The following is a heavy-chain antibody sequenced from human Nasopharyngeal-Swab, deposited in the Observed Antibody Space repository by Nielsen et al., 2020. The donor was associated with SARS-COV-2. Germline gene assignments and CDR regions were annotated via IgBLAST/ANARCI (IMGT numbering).Heavy chain of an antibody. V-gene: IGHV3-13*01. CDR2: IGTAGDT. J-gene: IGHJ6*03. Sequence: GESLQISCAASGFTFSSYDMHWVRQATGKGLEWVSAIGTAGDTYYPGSVKGRFTISRENAKNSLYLQMNSLRAGDTAVYYCAREAFDSTTYYYYMNVWGKGTTVTVSS. CDR1: GFTFSSYD. CDR3: AREAFDSTTYYYYMNV. D-gene: IGHD1-1*01.